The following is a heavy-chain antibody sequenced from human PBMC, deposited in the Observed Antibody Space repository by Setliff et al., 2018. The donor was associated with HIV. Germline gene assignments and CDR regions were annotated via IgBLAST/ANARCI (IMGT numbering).Heavy chain of an antibody. Sequence: GGSLRLSCAASGFTFSKFAINWVRQAPGKGLEWVSYVSGRGDSIYYAASVKGRFTISRDNAKNSLYLQMNSLIAEDTAVYYCARDFRDYVGKFDYWGQGTLVTVSS. J-gene: IGHJ4*02. D-gene: IGHD1-26*01. CDR3: ARDFRDYVGKFDY. CDR1: GFTFSKFA. CDR2: VSGRGDSI. V-gene: IGHV3-48*03.